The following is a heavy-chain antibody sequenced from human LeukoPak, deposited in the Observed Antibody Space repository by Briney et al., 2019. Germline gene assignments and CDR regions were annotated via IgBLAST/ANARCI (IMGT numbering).Heavy chain of an antibody. CDR2: INPNSGGT. Sequence: GASVKVSCKASGYTFTGYYMHWVRQAPGQGLEWMGWINPNSGGTNYAQKFQGRVTMTRDTSISTAYMELSRLRSDDTAVYYYARGYDFWSGYRPYYFDYWGQGTLVTVSS. J-gene: IGHJ4*02. CDR1: GYTFTGYY. V-gene: IGHV1-2*02. D-gene: IGHD3-3*01. CDR3: ARGYDFWSGYRPYYFDY.